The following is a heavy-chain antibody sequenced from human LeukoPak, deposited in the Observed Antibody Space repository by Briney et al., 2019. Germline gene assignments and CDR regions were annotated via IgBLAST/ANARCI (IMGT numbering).Heavy chain of an antibody. CDR3: ARARITMVRGTALDYYYYGMDV. Sequence: ASVKVSCKASGYTFSSYYMHWVRQAPGQRLEWMGWINAGNGNTKYLQKFQGRVTITRDTSASTAYVELSSLRSEDTAVYYCARARITMVRGTALDYYYYGMDVWGQGTTVTVSS. CDR1: GYTFSSYY. V-gene: IGHV1-3*01. J-gene: IGHJ6*02. CDR2: INAGNGNT. D-gene: IGHD3-10*01.